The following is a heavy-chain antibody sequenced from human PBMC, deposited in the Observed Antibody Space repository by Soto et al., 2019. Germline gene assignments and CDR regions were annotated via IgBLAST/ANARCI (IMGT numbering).Heavy chain of an antibody. CDR1: GFSLSTSGVG. CDR2: IFWDDDK. CDR3: ARMTTVLNFVY. Sequence: QITLKESGPTLVQPTQTLTLTCTFSGFSLSTSGVGVGWIRQPPGKALEWLALIFWDDDKRYSPSLKSRLTITKDTSKNQVVLTMTNMDPVDTATYYCARMTTVLNFVYWGQGTLVTVSS. D-gene: IGHD4-17*01. V-gene: IGHV2-5*02. J-gene: IGHJ4*02.